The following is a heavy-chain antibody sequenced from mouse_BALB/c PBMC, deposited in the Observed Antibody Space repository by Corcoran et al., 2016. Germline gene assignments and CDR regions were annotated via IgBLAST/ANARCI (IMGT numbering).Heavy chain of an antibody. D-gene: IGHD4-1*01. Sequence: EVQLQQSGAELVKSGASVKLSCTASGFNIKDTYMHWVKQRPEQGLEWIGRIDPANGNTTYDPKFQGKATITADTSSNTAYLQLSSLTSEDTAVYYCANWDWYFDVWGAGTTVTVSS. V-gene: IGHV14-3*02. CDR1: GFNIKDTY. CDR2: IDPANGNT. J-gene: IGHJ1*01. CDR3: ANWDWYFDV.